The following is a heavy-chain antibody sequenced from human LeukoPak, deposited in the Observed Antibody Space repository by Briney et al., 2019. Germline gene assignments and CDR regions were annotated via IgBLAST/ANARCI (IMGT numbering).Heavy chain of an antibody. D-gene: IGHD2-15*01. CDR2: INGGGSNT. CDR1: GFTFNTYV. Sequence: PGGSLRVSCAASGFTFNTYVMRWVRQGPGKGLEWVSAINGGGSNTYYADSVKGRFTISRDNSKNMVYLQMNNLRADVTAVYYCAKSVVVITFRFDDWGQGALVTVSS. CDR3: AKSVVVITFRFDD. J-gene: IGHJ4*02. V-gene: IGHV3-23*01.